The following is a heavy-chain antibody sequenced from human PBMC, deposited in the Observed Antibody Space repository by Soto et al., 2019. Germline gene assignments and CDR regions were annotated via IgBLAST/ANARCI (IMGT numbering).Heavy chain of an antibody. CDR3: ARTSLVVAAATRQDY. V-gene: IGHV3-74*01. D-gene: IGHD2-15*01. J-gene: IGHJ4*02. CDR2: INSDGSST. CDR1: GFTFSSYW. Sequence: EVQLVESGGGLVQPGGSLRLSCAASGFTFSSYWMHWVRQAPGKGLVWVSRINSDGSSTSYADSVKGRFTISRDNAKNTLYLQMNNLRAVDTAVYYCARTSLVVAAATRQDYWGQGTLVTVSS.